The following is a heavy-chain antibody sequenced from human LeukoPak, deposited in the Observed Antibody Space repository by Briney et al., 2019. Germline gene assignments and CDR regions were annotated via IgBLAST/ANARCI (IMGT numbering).Heavy chain of an antibody. Sequence: GGSLRLSCTASGFTFGDYAMSWFRQAPGKGLEWVGFIRSKAYGGTTEYAASVKGRFTISRDDSKSIAYLQMNSLKTEDTAVYYCTTYDAAADSYYYYYYYMDVWGKGTTVTVSS. CDR3: TTYDAAADSYYYYYYYMDV. J-gene: IGHJ6*03. D-gene: IGHD6-13*01. CDR2: IRSKAYGGTT. V-gene: IGHV3-49*03. CDR1: GFTFGDYA.